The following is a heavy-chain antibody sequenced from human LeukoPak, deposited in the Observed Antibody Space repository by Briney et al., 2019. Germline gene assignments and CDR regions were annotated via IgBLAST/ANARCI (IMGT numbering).Heavy chain of an antibody. D-gene: IGHD2-2*01. CDR1: GFTFSTYA. Sequence: GGSLRLSCAASGFTFSTYAMNWVRQAPGKGLEWVSYISSSSSYIYYADSAKGRFTISRDNAENSLYLQMNSLRAEDTAVYYCARDSCSSSNCRVSFDYWGQGTLVTVSS. J-gene: IGHJ4*02. CDR3: ARDSCSSSNCRVSFDY. CDR2: ISSSSSYI. V-gene: IGHV3-21*01.